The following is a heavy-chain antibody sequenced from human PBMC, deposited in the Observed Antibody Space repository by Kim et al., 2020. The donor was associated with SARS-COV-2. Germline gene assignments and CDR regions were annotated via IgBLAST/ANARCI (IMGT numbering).Heavy chain of an antibody. Sequence: GGSLRLSCTASKFNFSAYAMHWVRQAPGKGLQYVSGISTYGGSSYHANSVNGRLTVSRDNSKNTLYLQMGSLTAEDMAVYYCARSGRPSGDYDFWTGYG. CDR2: ISTYGGSS. CDR1: KFNFSAYA. CDR3: ARSGRPSGDYDFWTGYG. J-gene: IGHJ6*01. V-gene: IGHV3-64*01. D-gene: IGHD3-3*01.